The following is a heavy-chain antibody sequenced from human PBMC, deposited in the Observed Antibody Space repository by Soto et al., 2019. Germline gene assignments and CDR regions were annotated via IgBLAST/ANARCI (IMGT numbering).Heavy chain of an antibody. CDR1: GVSVSSGSYY. CDR2: IYYGGST. V-gene: IGHV4-61*01. Sequence: PSETLSLTFTVSGVSVSSGSYYWSWIRQPPGKGLEWIGYIYYGGSTNYNPSLKSRVTISVDTSKNQFSLKLSSVTAADTAVYYCARDTKDWGQGTLVTVSS. J-gene: IGHJ4*02. CDR3: ARDTKD. D-gene: IGHD2-8*01.